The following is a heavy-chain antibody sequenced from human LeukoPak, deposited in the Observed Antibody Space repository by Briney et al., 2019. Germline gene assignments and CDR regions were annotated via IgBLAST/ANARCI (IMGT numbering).Heavy chain of an antibody. CDR2: MNPKRGNT. CDR1: GYTFTSYD. CDR3: ARGARYDYVWGSYRRSGIQTVDY. D-gene: IGHD3-16*02. J-gene: IGHJ4*02. V-gene: IGHV1-8*01. Sequence: ASVKVSCKASGYTFTSYDSNWVRQATGQGVEWMGWMNPKRGNTCYAQKFQGRVTMTRNTSISTAYMELSSLRSEDTAVYYCARGARYDYVWGSYRRSGIQTVDYWGQGTLVTVSS.